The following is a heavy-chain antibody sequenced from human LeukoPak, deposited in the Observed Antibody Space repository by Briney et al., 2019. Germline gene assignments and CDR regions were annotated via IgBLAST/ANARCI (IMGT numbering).Heavy chain of an antibody. V-gene: IGHV4-38-2*02. D-gene: IGHD6-13*01. Sequence: SETLSLTCTVSGYSISSGYYWGWIRQPPGQGLEWIGSIYYSGSTYYNPSLKSRVTISVDTSKNQFSLKLSSVTAADTAVYYCARTIAAAGSNWFDPWGQGTLVTVSS. CDR2: IYYSGST. CDR3: ARTIAAAGSNWFDP. J-gene: IGHJ5*02. CDR1: GYSISSGYY.